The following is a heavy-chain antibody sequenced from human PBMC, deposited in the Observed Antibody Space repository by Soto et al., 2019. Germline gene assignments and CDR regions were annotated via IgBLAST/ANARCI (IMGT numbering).Heavy chain of an antibody. CDR3: ARDRALRYLDWLY. CDR2: ISSSSDYI. Sequence: ESGGGLVKPGGSMRLSRAASGFSFRTYSMTWVRRAPGKGLEWSSSISSSSDYIFYAESVKARFTISRDKAKNSLYLQMNSLRAEDTAVYYCARDRALRYLDWLYWGQGALVPVSS. D-gene: IGHD3-9*01. CDR1: GFSFRTYS. J-gene: IGHJ4*02. V-gene: IGHV3-21*01.